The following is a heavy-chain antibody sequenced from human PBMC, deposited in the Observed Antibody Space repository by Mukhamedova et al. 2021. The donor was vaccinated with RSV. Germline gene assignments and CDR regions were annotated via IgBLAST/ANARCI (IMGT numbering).Heavy chain of an antibody. CDR2: RNKANSHTT. J-gene: IGHJ6*02. D-gene: IGHD2-2*01. CDR3: VRGAGPAAPLYSYALDV. Sequence: RNKANSHTTEYAASVKGRFTVSRDDSKNSLYLQMNSLKTEDSAVYYCVRGAGPAAPLYSYALDVWGQGTTVAVSS. V-gene: IGHV3-72*01.